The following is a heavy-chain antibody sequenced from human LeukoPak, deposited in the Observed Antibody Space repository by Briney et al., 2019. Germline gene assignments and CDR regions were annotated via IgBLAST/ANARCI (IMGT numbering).Heavy chain of an antibody. CDR3: ASPYCGGDCYYYYGMDV. D-gene: IGHD2-21*02. Sequence: GASVKVSCKASGYTFTGYYMHWVRQAPGQGLEWMRWINPNSGGTNYAQKFQGRVTMTRDTSISTAYMELSRLRSDDTAVYYCASPYCGGDCYYYYGMDVWGQGTTVTVSS. CDR1: GYTFTGYY. V-gene: IGHV1-2*02. J-gene: IGHJ6*02. CDR2: INPNSGGT.